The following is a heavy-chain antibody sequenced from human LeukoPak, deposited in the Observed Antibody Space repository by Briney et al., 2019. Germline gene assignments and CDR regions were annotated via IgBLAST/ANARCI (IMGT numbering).Heavy chain of an antibody. V-gene: IGHV1-18*01. J-gene: IGHJ6*03. CDR2: ISAYNGNT. Sequence: GESLKISCKASGYTFTSYGISWVRQAPGQGLEWMGWISAYNGNTNYAQKLQGRVTMTTDTSTSTAYMELRSLRSDDTAVYYCASGLDYYYYMDVWGKGTTVTVSS. CDR3: ASGLDYYYYMDV. CDR1: GYTFTSYG.